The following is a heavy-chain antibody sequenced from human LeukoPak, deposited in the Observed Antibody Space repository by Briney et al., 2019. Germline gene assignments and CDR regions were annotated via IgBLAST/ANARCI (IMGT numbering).Heavy chain of an antibody. CDR2: IIPILGIA. CDR3: ARTKWLSSSTFDY. V-gene: IGHV1-69*04. D-gene: IGHD3-22*01. J-gene: IGHJ4*02. CDR1: GGTFSSYA. Sequence: ASVKVSCKASGGTFSSYAISWVRQAPGQGLEWMGRIIPILGIANYAQKFQGRVTITADKSTSTAYMELSSLRSEDTAVYYCARTKWLSSSTFDYWGQGTLVTVSS.